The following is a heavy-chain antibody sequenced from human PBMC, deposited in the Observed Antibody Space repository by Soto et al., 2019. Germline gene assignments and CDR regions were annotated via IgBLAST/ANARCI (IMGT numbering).Heavy chain of an antibody. CDR1: GGSFSGYY. J-gene: IGHJ4*02. D-gene: IGHD6-13*01. V-gene: IGHV4-34*01. Sequence: QVQLQQWGAGLLKPSETLSLTCAVYGGSFSGYYWSWIRQPPGKGLEWIGEINHSGSTNYNPSLKSRVTIPVDTSKNQFSLKLSSVTAADTAVYYCARHARRGQQLAKDYWGQGTLVTVSS. CDR2: INHSGST. CDR3: ARHARRGQQLAKDY.